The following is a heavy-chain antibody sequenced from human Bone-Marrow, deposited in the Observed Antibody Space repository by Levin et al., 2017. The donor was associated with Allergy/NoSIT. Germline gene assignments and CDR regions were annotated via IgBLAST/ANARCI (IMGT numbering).Heavy chain of an antibody. V-gene: IGHV4-39*06. CDR1: GGSFSSNNF. J-gene: IGHJ4*02. Sequence: TSSETLSLTCSVSGGSFSSNNFWGWIRQPPGKGLEWIGSVYYTGSAYYNPSLQSRVTISVDTSKNQLTLNLRSMSAADTAIYYCARNVETAMAPGPIDYWGQGTLVTVSS. CDR3: ARNVETAMAPGPIDY. CDR2: VYYTGSA. D-gene: IGHD5-18*01.